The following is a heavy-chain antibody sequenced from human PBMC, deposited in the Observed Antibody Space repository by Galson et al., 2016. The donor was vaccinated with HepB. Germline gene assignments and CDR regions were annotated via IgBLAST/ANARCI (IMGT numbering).Heavy chain of an antibody. Sequence: SVKVSCKASGGSFSSYAISWVRQAPGQGLECMGGIIPVFGSANHAQKFQGRVTITADESTSTAYMELSSLASDDTAVYYCAGSPSGSCYLPFGYWGQGSLGTVSS. CDR1: GGSFSSYA. V-gene: IGHV1-69*13. J-gene: IGHJ4*02. D-gene: IGHD3-10*01. CDR3: AGSPSGSCYLPFGY. CDR2: IIPVFGSA.